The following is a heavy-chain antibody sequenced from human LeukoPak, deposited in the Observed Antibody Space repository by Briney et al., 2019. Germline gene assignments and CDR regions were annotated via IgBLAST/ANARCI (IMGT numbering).Heavy chain of an antibody. D-gene: IGHD2-15*01. CDR2: VNSNSGGK. Sequence: ASVTVSCKASGHRFSDYYMHWVRQAPGQGLEWMGWVNSNSGGKHYAQNFEVRVTMTRDTSISTAYMELSRLKIDDTALYYCARGYCSGGSCYHFDSWGQGTLVIVSS. CDR1: GHRFSDYY. V-gene: IGHV1-2*02. CDR3: ARGYCSGGSCYHFDS. J-gene: IGHJ4*02.